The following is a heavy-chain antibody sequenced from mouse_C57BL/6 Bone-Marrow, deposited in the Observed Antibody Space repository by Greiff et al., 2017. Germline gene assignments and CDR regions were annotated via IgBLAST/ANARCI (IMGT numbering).Heavy chain of an antibody. Sequence: QVQLQQPGAELVKPGASVKLSCKASGYTFTSYWMHWVKQRPGRGLEWIGRIDPNSGGTNYNEKFKSKATLTGDKPSSSAYMQLSSLTYEDSAVYDCERISSYHYGPGHFDGWGTGTTVTVSS. J-gene: IGHJ1*03. CDR3: ERISSYHYGPGHFDG. V-gene: IGHV1-62-3*01. CDR1: GYTFTSYW. CDR2: IDPNSGGT. D-gene: IGHD1-1*01.